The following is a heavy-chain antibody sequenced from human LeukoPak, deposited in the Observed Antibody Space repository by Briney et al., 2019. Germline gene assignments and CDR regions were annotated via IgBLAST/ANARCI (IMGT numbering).Heavy chain of an antibody. Sequence: SETLSLTCTVSGASISSYYWNWIRQPAGKGLEWIGRIYTSGSTDYNPSLKSRVTMSVDSSKNQFSLKLSSVTAADTAVYYCAREPRNSSRSVRYNWFDPWGQGTLVTVSS. CDR3: AREPRNSSRSVRYNWFDP. CDR1: GASISSYY. J-gene: IGHJ5*02. V-gene: IGHV4-4*07. CDR2: IYTSGST. D-gene: IGHD6-13*01.